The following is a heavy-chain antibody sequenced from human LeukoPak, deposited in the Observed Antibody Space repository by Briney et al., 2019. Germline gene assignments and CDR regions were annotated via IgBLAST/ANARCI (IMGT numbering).Heavy chain of an antibody. D-gene: IGHD4-17*01. CDR2: ISDSGGNT. V-gene: IGHV3-23*01. CDR1: GITLSNYG. Sequence: GGSLRLSCAVSGITLSNYGMSWVRLAPGKGLEGVAGISDSGGNTKYADSVKGRFTISRDNSKNTLYLQMNSLRAEDTAVYYCANAPTTVTTPLLYWGQGTLVTVYS. CDR3: ANAPTTVTTPLLY. J-gene: IGHJ4*02.